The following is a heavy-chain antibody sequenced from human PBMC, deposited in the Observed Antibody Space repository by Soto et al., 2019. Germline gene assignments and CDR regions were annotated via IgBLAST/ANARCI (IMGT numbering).Heavy chain of an antibody. CDR1: GGSISSSNW. Sequence: SETLSLTCAVSGGSISSSNWWSWVRQPPGKGLEWIGEIYHSGSTNYNPSLKSRVTISVDKSKNQFSLKLSSVTAADTAVYYCEGSIALAGRSVYYYYGMDVWGQGTTVTVSS. J-gene: IGHJ6*02. CDR3: EGSIALAGRSVYYYYGMDV. D-gene: IGHD6-19*01. V-gene: IGHV4-4*02. CDR2: IYHSGST.